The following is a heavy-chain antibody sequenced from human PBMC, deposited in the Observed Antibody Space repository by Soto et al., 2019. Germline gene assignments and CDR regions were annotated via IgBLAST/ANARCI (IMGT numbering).Heavy chain of an antibody. V-gene: IGHV4-59*01. Sequence: SETLSLTCIVSGGSINNYYWSWIRQPPGKGLEWIGYIYYSGSTNYNPSLKSRVTISVDTSKNQFSLKLSSVTAADTAVYYCARNPGSSGWYFDYWGQGTLVTVSS. D-gene: IGHD6-19*01. J-gene: IGHJ4*02. CDR2: IYYSGST. CDR1: GGSINNYY. CDR3: ARNPGSSGWYFDY.